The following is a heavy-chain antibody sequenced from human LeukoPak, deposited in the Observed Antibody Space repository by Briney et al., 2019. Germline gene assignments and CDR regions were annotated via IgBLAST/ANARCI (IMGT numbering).Heavy chain of an antibody. J-gene: IGHJ4*02. Sequence: GGSLRLSCAASGFTFRAYWMSWVRQAPGKGLEWVANIKEDGSKKYYVDSVKGRFTISRDNSKNTLYLQMNSLRAEDTAVYYCAKVEGDYWGQGTLVTVSS. V-gene: IGHV3-7*03. D-gene: IGHD3-3*01. CDR2: IKEDGSKK. CDR1: GFTFRAYW. CDR3: AKVEGDY.